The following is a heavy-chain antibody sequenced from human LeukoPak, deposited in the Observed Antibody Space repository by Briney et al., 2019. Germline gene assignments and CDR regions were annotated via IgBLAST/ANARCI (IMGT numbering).Heavy chain of an antibody. V-gene: IGHV1-2*02. CDR3: ARGGALAIFGVVIPDFDP. Sequence: GASVTVSCKASGYTFTVYYMHWVRQAPGQGLEWMGWINPNSGGTNYAQKFQGRVTITRDTSISTAYMELSRLRSDDTAVYYCARGGALAIFGVVIPDFDPWGQGTLVTVSS. D-gene: IGHD3-3*01. J-gene: IGHJ5*02. CDR2: INPNSGGT. CDR1: GYTFTVYY.